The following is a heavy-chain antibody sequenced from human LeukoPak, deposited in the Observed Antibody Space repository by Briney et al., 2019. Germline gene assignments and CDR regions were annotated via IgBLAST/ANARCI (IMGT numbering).Heavy chain of an antibody. CDR1: GFTVSRNH. Sequence: GGSLRLSCAASGFTVSRNHMSWVRQAPGKGLEWVSVIYSGGDTYYADSVKGRFTISRDHSKNTMYLQMNSLRADDTAVYYCAMMDSDYYFDYWGQGTLVTVSS. J-gene: IGHJ4*02. CDR2: IYSGGDT. D-gene: IGHD3-22*01. CDR3: AMMDSDYYFDY. V-gene: IGHV3-53*01.